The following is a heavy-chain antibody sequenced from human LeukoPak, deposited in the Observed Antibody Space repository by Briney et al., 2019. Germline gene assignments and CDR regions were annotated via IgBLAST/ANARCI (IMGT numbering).Heavy chain of an antibody. CDR1: GGSISSSSYY. J-gene: IGHJ4*02. V-gene: IGHV4-39*01. CDR2: IYYSGST. D-gene: IGHD3-3*01. CDR3: ASTNYDFWSGYYYRRYFDY. Sequence: SETLSLTCTVSGGSISSSSYYWGWIRQPPGKGLEWIGSIYYSGSTYYNPSLKSRVTISVDTSKNQFSLKLSSVTAADTAVYYCASTNYDFWSGYYYRRYFDYWGQETLVTVSS.